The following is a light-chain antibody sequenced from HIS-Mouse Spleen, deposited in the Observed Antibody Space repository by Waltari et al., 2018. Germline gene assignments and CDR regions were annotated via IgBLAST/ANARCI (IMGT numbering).Light chain of an antibody. CDR1: SSDVGSYNL. V-gene: IGLV2-23*01. CDR3: CSYAGSSTYVV. Sequence: QSALTQPASVSGSPGQSITISCTGTSSDVGSYNLVSWYQQHPGKAPKLMIYEGSKRPSGVSNRVPGSKYGNTASLTISGLQAEDEADYYCCSYAGSSTYVVFGGGTKLTVL. J-gene: IGLJ2*01. CDR2: EGS.